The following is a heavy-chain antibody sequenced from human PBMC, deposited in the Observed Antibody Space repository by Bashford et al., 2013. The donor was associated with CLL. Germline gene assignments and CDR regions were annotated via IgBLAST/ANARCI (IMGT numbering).Heavy chain of an antibody. CDR1: VGPSVVTT. CDR2: STIIVEAP. J-gene: IGHJ6*02. D-gene: IGHD3-22*01. CDR3: ARGPMIVVVINPGRPTYYYYYGMDV. V-gene: IGHV4-34*01. Sequence: SETLVPPPALSMVGPSVVTTGAGSATPPREGGVEWIGESTIIVEAPTTTRPSKSRVTISVDTSKNQFSLKLSSVTAADTAVYYCARGPMIVVVINPGRPTYYYYYGMDVWGQGTTVTVSS.